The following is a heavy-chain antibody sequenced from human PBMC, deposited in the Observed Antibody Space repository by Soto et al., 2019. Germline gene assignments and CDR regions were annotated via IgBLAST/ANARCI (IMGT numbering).Heavy chain of an antibody. Sequence: QLQLQESGPGLVKPSETLSLTCTVSGGSISSSSYYWGWIRQPPGKGLEWIGSIYYSGSTYYNPSLKSRVTISVDTSKNQFSLKLSSVTAADTAVYYCASPIVGATGAVDYWGQGTLVTVSS. V-gene: IGHV4-39*01. CDR2: IYYSGST. D-gene: IGHD1-26*01. CDR1: GGSISSSSYY. J-gene: IGHJ4*02. CDR3: ASPIVGATGAVDY.